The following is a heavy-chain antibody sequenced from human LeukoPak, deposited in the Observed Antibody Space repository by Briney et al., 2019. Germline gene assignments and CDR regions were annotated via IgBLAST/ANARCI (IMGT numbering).Heavy chain of an antibody. CDR1: GGSISSSSFY. CDR2: IYYSGST. Sequence: SETLSLTCTVSGGSISSSSFYWGWIRQPPGRGLEWIGSIYYSGSTSYNPSLKSRVTISVDTSKNQFSLKLSSVTAADTAVYYCAKDRDYYGSGSPLHPNWFDPWGQGTLVTVSS. D-gene: IGHD3-10*01. V-gene: IGHV4-39*02. J-gene: IGHJ5*02. CDR3: AKDRDYYGSGSPLHPNWFDP.